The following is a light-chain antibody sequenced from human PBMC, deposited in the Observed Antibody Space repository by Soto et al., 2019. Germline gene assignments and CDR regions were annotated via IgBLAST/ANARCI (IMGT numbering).Light chain of an antibody. J-gene: IGLJ2*01. Sequence: QSALTQPASVSGSPGQSITISCTGTSSDVGSYNLVSWYQQRPGKAPKLMIYEVSKRPSGVSNRFSGSKSGNTASLTISGLQGEDEADYYCCSYACSSAVVFGGGTKLTVL. CDR1: SSDVGSYNL. CDR3: CSYACSSAVV. V-gene: IGLV2-23*02. CDR2: EVS.